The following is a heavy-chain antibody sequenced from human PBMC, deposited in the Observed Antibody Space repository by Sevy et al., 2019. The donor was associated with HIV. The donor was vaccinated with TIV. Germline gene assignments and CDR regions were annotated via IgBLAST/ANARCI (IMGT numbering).Heavy chain of an antibody. J-gene: IGHJ4*02. Sequence: LSLTCAASGFTFSSYSMHWVRQAPGKGLEWVSYISSSGSLIYYADSVKGRFTISRDNAKNSLYLQMNSLRAEDTAVYYCAGGVVIGTTFDYWGQGTLVTVSS. CDR3: AGGVVIGTTFDY. V-gene: IGHV3-48*04. CDR2: ISSSGSLI. D-gene: IGHD3-22*01. CDR1: GFTFSSYS.